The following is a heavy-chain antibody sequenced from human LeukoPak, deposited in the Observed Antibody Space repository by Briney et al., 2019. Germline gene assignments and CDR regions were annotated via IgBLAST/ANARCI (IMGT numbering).Heavy chain of an antibody. CDR1: GFTFISYA. Sequence: GTSLRLSCAASGFTFISYAIHWVRQAPGKGLEWVAVISFHGTDSFYADSVKGRFTISRDNSKNTLYLQMSSLRAEDTALYYCAKDYLGSSSSSGWFDPWGQGTLVTVSS. J-gene: IGHJ5*02. CDR3: AKDYLGSSSSSGWFDP. CDR2: ISFHGTDS. V-gene: IGHV3-30*04. D-gene: IGHD6-6*01.